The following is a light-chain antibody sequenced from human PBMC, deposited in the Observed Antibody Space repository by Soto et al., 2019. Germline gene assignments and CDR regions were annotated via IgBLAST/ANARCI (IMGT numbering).Light chain of an antibody. CDR2: EDT. CDR1: SNDAGGYYL. CDR3: CSYAGHSTYV. V-gene: IGLV2-23*01. Sequence: QSALTQPASVSGSPGQSITISCTGVSNDAGGYYLVSWYQQHPGQAPKLIIYEDTKRPSGVSSRFSGSTSANTPSLTISGLQAAVEADYYCCSYAGHSTYVFAGGTKVTVL. J-gene: IGLJ1*01.